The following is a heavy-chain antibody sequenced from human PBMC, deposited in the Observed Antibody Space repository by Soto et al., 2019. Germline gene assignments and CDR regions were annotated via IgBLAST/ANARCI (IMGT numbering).Heavy chain of an antibody. CDR2: VKDGGHT. Sequence: QVQLQKWGAGLLKPSETMSLNCAVTGGSLSGYYWSWIRQPPGKGLEWIGEVKDGGHTNYSPSLRGRVTISSDTSNNQFSLRLKSLTAADTGVYYCARGQAGFVATHWDQGSLVTV. D-gene: IGHD5-12*01. CDR3: ARGQAGFVATH. CDR1: GGSLSGYY. J-gene: IGHJ4*02. V-gene: IGHV4-34*01.